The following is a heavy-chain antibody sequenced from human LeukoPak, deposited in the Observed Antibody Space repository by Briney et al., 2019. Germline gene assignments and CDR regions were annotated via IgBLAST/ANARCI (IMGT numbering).Heavy chain of an antibody. CDR3: IRGLPITLTGGWFDS. Sequence: GGSLRLSCAASGFPLSNHWTHWVRQPPRKGLEWVSGVDSDGSSTNYADSVTGRFTISRDNAKNTLDLHMNSRRAEDTAVYYCIRGLPITLTGGWFDSWGQGALVTVSS. D-gene: IGHD3-9*01. J-gene: IGHJ5*01. CDR2: VDSDGSST. CDR1: GFPLSNHW. V-gene: IGHV3-74*01.